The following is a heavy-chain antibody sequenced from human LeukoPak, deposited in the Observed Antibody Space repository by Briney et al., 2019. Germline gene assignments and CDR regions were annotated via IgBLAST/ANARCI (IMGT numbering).Heavy chain of an antibody. CDR2: ISSSSSTI. V-gene: IGHV3-48*01. J-gene: IGHJ6*03. CDR1: GFTFSSYS. CDR3: ASPGITVNYYYYYYMDV. Sequence: PGGSLRLSCAASGFTFSSYSMNCVRQAPGKGLEWVSYISSSSSTIYYADSVKGRFTISRDNAKNSLYLQMNSLRAEDTAVYYCASPGITVNYYYYYYMDVWGKGTTVTVSS.